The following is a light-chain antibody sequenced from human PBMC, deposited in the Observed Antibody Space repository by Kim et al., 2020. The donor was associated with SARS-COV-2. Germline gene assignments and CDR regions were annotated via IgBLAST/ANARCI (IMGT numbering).Light chain of an antibody. CDR2: DVN. J-gene: IGLJ3*02. Sequence: HSTTTSSAATTSNVSGYNHVSWYQQHPDKVPKLMIYDVNKRPSGVSSRFSGSKSGNTASLTISGLQTEDEADYYCSSYADSTTWVFGGGTQLTVL. CDR1: TSNVSGYNH. CDR3: SSYADSTTWV. V-gene: IGLV2-14*04.